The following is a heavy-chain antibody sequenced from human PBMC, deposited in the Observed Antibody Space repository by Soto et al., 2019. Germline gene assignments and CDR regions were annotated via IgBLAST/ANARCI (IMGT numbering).Heavy chain of an antibody. D-gene: IGHD4-17*01. V-gene: IGHV3-49*04. CDR3: AKQVYGGNPSPFGS. Sequence: GGSLRLSCSASGFTFGGYAVSWVRQAPGKGLEWVGFIRGRAYSGTTEYAASVRGRFVMSRDDSKSIAYLQMTALRADDTAIYFCAKQVYGGNPSPFGSWGQGTLVTVSS. CDR1: GFTFGGYA. J-gene: IGHJ4*02. CDR2: IRGRAYSGTT.